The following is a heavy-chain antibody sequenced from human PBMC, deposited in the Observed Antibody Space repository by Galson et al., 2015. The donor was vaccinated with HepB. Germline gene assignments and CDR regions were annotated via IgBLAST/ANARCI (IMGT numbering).Heavy chain of an antibody. CDR3: AREPSSMTTVTGAPDY. V-gene: IGHV3-30*04. CDR1: GFTFSSYA. Sequence: SLRLSCAASGFTFSSYAMHWVRQAPGKGLEWVAVISYDGSNKYYADSVKGRFTISRDNSKNTLHLQMNSLRAEDTAVYYYAREPSSMTTVTGAPDYWGQGTLVTVSS. J-gene: IGHJ4*02. D-gene: IGHD4-17*01. CDR2: ISYDGSNK.